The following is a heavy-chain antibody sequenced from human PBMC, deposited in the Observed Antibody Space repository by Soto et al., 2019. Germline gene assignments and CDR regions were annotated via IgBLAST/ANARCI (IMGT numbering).Heavy chain of an antibody. J-gene: IGHJ6*02. Sequence: GASVKVSCKASGGTFSSYAISWVRQAPGQGLEWMGGIIPIFGTANYAQKFQGRVTITADESTSTAYMELSSLRSEDTAVYYCARGYYYDSSGFYGMDVWGQGTTVTVSS. CDR2: IIPIFGTA. CDR1: GGTFSSYA. D-gene: IGHD3-22*01. V-gene: IGHV1-69*13. CDR3: ARGYYYDSSGFYGMDV.